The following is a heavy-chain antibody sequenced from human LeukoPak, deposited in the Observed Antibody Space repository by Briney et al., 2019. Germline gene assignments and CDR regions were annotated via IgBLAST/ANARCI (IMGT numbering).Heavy chain of an antibody. V-gene: IGHV4-4*02. CDR1: GGSISSSNW. CDR2: IYHSGST. J-gene: IGHJ4*02. CDR3: ARTFPPYCSGGSCYLDY. D-gene: IGHD2-15*01. Sequence: SETLSLTCAVSGGSISSSNWWSWVRQPPGKGLEWIGEIYHSGSTNYNPSLKSRVTISVDKSKNQFSLKLSSVTAADTAVYYCARTFPPYCSGGSCYLDYWGQGTLVTVSS.